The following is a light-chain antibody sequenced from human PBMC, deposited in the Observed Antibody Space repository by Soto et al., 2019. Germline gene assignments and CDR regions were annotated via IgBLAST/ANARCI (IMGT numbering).Light chain of an antibody. CDR1: QSVDSKY. V-gene: IGKV3-20*01. Sequence: ENMLTQSPGTLSLSPGEGATLSCRASQSVDSKYLAWYQQKPGQAPRHLIYGASSSATGIPDRFSGGGSGTDFTLTIRRLEPEDFAVYFCQQYGRSRYTFGQGTKLEIK. CDR2: GAS. J-gene: IGKJ2*01. CDR3: QQYGRSRYT.